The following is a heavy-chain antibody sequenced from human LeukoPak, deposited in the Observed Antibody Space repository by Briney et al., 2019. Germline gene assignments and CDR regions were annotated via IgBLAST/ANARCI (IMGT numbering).Heavy chain of an antibody. D-gene: IGHD3-9*01. CDR3: ASAYYDILTGYSKEGAFDI. Sequence: GDSVKVSCKASGYTFTSYAISWVRQAPGQGLEWMGWISADNGNTDYAQKFQGRVTMTRDTSISTAYMELSRLRSDDTAVYYCASAYYDILTGYSKEGAFDIWGQGTMVTVSS. CDR1: GYTFTSYA. CDR2: ISADNGNT. V-gene: IGHV1-18*01. J-gene: IGHJ3*02.